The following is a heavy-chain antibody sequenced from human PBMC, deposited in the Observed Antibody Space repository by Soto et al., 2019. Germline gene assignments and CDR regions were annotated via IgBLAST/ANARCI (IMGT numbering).Heavy chain of an antibody. V-gene: IGHV3-33*01. CDR1: GFTFSSYG. J-gene: IGHJ4*02. CDR2: IWYDGSNK. Sequence: QVQLEESGGGVVKPGRSLRLSCAASGFTFSSYGMHWVRQAPGKGLEWVAVIWYDGSNKYYADSVKGRFTISRDNSKNTLYLQMNSLRDEDTAVYYCAAGAYYLDYWGQGTLVTVSS. CDR3: AAGAYYLDY. D-gene: IGHD3-10*01.